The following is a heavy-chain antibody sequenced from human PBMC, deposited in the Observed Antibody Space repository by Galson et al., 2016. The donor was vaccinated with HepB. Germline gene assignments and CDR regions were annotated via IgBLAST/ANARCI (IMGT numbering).Heavy chain of an antibody. Sequence: CAISGDSVSSDVGVWNWIRQSPSRGLEWLGRTYYRSHWYYDYAVGVKTRLVINPDTSRNQFSLQLSSVTPDDTAVYWCARDEPGSSYFGYWSQGTLVTVSS. CDR1: GDSVSSDVGV. CDR3: ARDEPGSSYFGY. D-gene: IGHD1-14*01. CDR2: TYYRSHWYY. J-gene: IGHJ4*02. V-gene: IGHV6-1*01.